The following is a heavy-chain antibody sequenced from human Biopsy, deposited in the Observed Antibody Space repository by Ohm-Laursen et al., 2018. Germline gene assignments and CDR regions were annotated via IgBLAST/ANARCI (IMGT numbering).Heavy chain of an antibody. Sequence: SDTLSLTCTVSGGSIYNFFWSWIRQPPGKGLEWIGYIYYSGSTNYNPSLRSRVTISVDRSKNQFSLELSSVTAADTAVYYCARVGAGAPSIDHFDYWGQGALVTVSS. D-gene: IGHD1-26*01. J-gene: IGHJ4*02. CDR3: ARVGAGAPSIDHFDY. CDR1: GGSIYNFF. V-gene: IGHV4-59*07. CDR2: IYYSGST.